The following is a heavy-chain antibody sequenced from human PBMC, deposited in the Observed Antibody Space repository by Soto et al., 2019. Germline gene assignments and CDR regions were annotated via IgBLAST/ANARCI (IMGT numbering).Heavy chain of an antibody. Sequence: ASVKVSCKSAGYAFTGYYIHWVRQAPGQGLEWMGWINPNSGDTNYAQKFQGRVTMTRDTSFSTAYMELSSLRSDDTAVYYCATRYSYVHFWGQGTLVTVSS. CDR3: ATRYSYVHF. D-gene: IGHD5-18*01. CDR1: GYAFTGYY. CDR2: INPNSGDT. V-gene: IGHV1-2*02. J-gene: IGHJ4*02.